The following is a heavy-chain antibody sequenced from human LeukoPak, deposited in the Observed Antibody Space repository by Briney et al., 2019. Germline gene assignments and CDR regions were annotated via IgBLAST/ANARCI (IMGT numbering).Heavy chain of an antibody. CDR2: IYTSGST. CDR3: ARYYYDTSGYYYDY. D-gene: IGHD3-22*01. CDR1: GASISTYY. V-gene: IGHV4-4*07. J-gene: IGHJ4*02. Sequence: SETLSLTCTVSGASISTYYWSWIRQPAGKGLEWIGRIYTSGSTIYNPSLKGRVTMSIDTSKNQFSLKLSSVTAADTAVYYCARYYYDTSGYYYDYWGQGTLVTVSS.